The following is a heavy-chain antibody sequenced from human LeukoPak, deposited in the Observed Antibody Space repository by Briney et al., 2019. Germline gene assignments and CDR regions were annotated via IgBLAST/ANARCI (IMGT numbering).Heavy chain of an antibody. Sequence: GGSLRLSCAASGFTFSSYGMHWVRQAPGKGLEWVAVIWYDGSNKYYADSVKGRFTISRDNSKNTLYLQMNSLRAEDTAVYYCARDLGYSSSWYAGPYGMDVWGQGTTVTVSS. V-gene: IGHV3-33*01. CDR2: IWYDGSNK. J-gene: IGHJ6*02. CDR3: ARDLGYSSSWYAGPYGMDV. D-gene: IGHD6-13*01. CDR1: GFTFSSYG.